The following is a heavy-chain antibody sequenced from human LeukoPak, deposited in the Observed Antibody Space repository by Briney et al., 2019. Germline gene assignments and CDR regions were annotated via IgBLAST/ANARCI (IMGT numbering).Heavy chain of an antibody. Sequence: SETLSLTCTVSGGSISSGGYYWSWIRQPPGKGLEWIGYIYHSGSTYYNPSLKSRVTISVDRSKNQFSLKLSSVTAADTAVYYCARVPLAGIAAVAFDYWGQGTLVTVSS. J-gene: IGHJ4*02. D-gene: IGHD6-13*01. CDR2: IYHSGST. V-gene: IGHV4-30-2*01. CDR1: GGSISSGGYY. CDR3: ARVPLAGIAAVAFDY.